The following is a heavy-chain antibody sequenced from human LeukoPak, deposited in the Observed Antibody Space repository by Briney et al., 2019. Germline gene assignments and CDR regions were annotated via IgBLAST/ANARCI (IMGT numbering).Heavy chain of an antibody. CDR1: GYTFTSYY. Sequence: GASVRVSCKASGYTFTSYYMHWVRQAPGQGLEWMGWISAYNGNTNYAQKLQGRVTMTTDTSTSTAYMELRSLRSDDTAVYYCARGVVDSSGWYSGRAFDIWGQGTMVTVSS. CDR2: ISAYNGNT. CDR3: ARGVVDSSGWYSGRAFDI. J-gene: IGHJ3*02. D-gene: IGHD6-19*01. V-gene: IGHV1-18*04.